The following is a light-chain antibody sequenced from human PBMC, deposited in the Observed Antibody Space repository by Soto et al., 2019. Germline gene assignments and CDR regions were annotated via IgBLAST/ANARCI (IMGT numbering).Light chain of an antibody. J-gene: IGKJ1*01. CDR3: VQGTRWPWT. Sequence: DVVMTQSPLSLSVTLGQPASISCRSTQGLVYSDENTFLNWFHQRPGQSPRRLIYQVSNRDSGVPDRFSGSGSGTDFTLTISRVEAEDVGIYYCVQGTRWPWTFGQGTKVEIK. CDR1: QGLVYSDENTF. V-gene: IGKV2-30*01. CDR2: QVS.